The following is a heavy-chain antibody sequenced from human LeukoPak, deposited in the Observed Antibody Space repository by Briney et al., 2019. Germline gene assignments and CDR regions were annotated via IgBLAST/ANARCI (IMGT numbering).Heavy chain of an antibody. CDR2: ITPSGGT. CDR3: ARDRYGDGFAHLDY. Sequence: ASVRVSSKAFVDTSSVAVIYCGRATLEQGLWWMGLITPSGGTNYPQKFQGRVAITWDTSITTAYMDLSRLTSDDTAVYYCARDRYGDGFAHLDYWGQGALVTVSS. D-gene: IGHD5-24*01. V-gene: IGHV1-2*02. J-gene: IGHJ4*02. CDR1: VDTSSVAV.